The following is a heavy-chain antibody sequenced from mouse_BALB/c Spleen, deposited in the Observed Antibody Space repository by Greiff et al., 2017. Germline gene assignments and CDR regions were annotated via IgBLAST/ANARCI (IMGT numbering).Heavy chain of an antibody. D-gene: IGHD1-1*01. V-gene: IGHV14-3*02. Sequence: VQLKESGAELVKPGASVKLSCTASGFNIKDTYMHWVKQRPEQGLEWIGRIDPANGNTKYDPKFQGKATITADTSSNTAYLQLSSLTSEDTAVYYCARSDYYGSSYDYFDYWGQGTTLTGSS. CDR3: ARSDYYGSSYDYFDY. CDR2: IDPANGNT. CDR1: GFNIKDTY. J-gene: IGHJ2*01.